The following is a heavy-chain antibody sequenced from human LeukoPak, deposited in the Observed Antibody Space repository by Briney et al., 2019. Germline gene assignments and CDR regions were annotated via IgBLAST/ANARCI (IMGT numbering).Heavy chain of an antibody. J-gene: IGHJ4*02. CDR1: GFTFSSYG. CDR3: AKDPNLYGDYYFDY. Sequence: GGSLRLSCAASGFTFSSYGMHWVRQAPGKGLEWVAVISYDGSNKYYADSVKGRFTISRDNSTHTLYLQMNSLRAEDTAVYYCAKDPNLYGDYYFDYWGQGTLVTVSS. V-gene: IGHV3-30*18. CDR2: ISYDGSNK. D-gene: IGHD4-17*01.